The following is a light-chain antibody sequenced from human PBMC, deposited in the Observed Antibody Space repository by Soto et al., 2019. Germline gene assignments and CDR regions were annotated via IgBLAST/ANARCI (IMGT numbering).Light chain of an antibody. CDR1: SGHSTYT. CDR2: LERSGSY. J-gene: IGLJ7*01. V-gene: IGLV4-60*03. CDR3: ETWDSNTHTA. Sequence: QPVLTQSSSASASLGSSVKLTCTLSSGHSTYTIAWHQQQPGKAPRYLMKLERSGSYNKGSGVPDRFSGSSSGADRYLTISNLQSEDEADYYCETWDSNTHTAFGGGTQLTVL.